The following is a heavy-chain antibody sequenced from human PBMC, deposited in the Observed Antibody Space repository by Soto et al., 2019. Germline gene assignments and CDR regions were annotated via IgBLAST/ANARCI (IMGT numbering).Heavy chain of an antibody. CDR3: ARAVLNTANSFVI. Sequence: PSQTLSLTCAISGDSVSSNTAAWNWIRQSPSRGLAWLGRTYDRSKWSNDYAPSSQRRITVNPDTSKKQFALQLNSVTPEDTAVYYCARAVLNTANSFVIWGQGTVVTVSS. V-gene: IGHV6-1*01. D-gene: IGHD6-25*01. CDR2: TYDRSKWSN. J-gene: IGHJ3*02. CDR1: GDSVSSNTAA.